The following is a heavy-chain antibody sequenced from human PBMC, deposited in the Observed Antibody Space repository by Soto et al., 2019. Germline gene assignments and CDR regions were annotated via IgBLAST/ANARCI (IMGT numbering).Heavy chain of an antibody. V-gene: IGHV4-30-4*01. CDR1: GGSISSCECY. CDR2: IYYCGST. J-gene: IGHJ4*02. CDR3: ASRHSSPYFDC. D-gene: IGHD6-13*01. Sequence: QVQLQESGPGLVKPSQTLSLTCTVSGGSISSCECYWSWIRQPPGKGLEWIGSIYYCGSTYYNPALKSRVTISVETSKNQVPRKLNSVTAAGTAVYYCASRHSSPYFDCWGQGTLVTVSS.